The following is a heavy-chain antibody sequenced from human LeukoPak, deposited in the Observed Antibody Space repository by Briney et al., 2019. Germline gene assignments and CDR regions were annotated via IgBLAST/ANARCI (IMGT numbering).Heavy chain of an antibody. Sequence: PGGSLRLSCAASGFTFSSYGMHWVRQAPGKGLEWVAVISYDGSNKYYADSVKGRFTVSRDNSKNTLYLQMNSLRAEDTAVYYCAKDSWEDRHVFDYWGQGTLVTVSS. V-gene: IGHV3-30*18. CDR3: AKDSWEDRHVFDY. CDR1: GFTFSSYG. D-gene: IGHD1-26*01. CDR2: ISYDGSNK. J-gene: IGHJ4*02.